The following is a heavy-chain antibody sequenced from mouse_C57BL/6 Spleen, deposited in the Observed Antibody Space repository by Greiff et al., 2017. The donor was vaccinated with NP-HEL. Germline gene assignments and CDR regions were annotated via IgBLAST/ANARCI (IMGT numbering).Heavy chain of an antibody. D-gene: IGHD2-2*01. CDR2: ISNGGGST. Sequence: EVKLVESGGGLVQPGGSLKLSCAASGFTFSDYYMYWVRQTPEKRLEWVAYISNGGGSTYYPDTVKGRFTISRDNAKNTLYLQMSRLKSEDTAMYYCAPHYGHDWGNAMDYWGQGTSVTVSS. CDR1: GFTFSDYY. CDR3: APHYGHDWGNAMDY. V-gene: IGHV5-12*01. J-gene: IGHJ4*01.